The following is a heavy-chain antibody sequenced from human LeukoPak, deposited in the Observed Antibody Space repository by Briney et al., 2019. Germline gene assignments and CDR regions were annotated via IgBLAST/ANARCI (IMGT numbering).Heavy chain of an antibody. D-gene: IGHD3-10*01. Sequence: PGGSLRLSCAASGFTFSGAWPHWVRQAPGKGLVWVSRINNDGTTTKYADSVKGRFTISRDNAKNTLYLQMNSLRAEDTAVYYCARVSGPGMNEYFHLWGQGTLVTVSS. CDR2: INNDGTTT. CDR1: GFTFSGAW. J-gene: IGHJ1*01. CDR3: ARVSGPGMNEYFHL. V-gene: IGHV3-74*01.